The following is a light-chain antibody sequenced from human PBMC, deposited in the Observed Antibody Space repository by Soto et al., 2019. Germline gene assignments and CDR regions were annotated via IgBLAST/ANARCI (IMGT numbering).Light chain of an antibody. CDR3: QQTYTSYS. J-gene: IGKJ2*03. V-gene: IGKV1-39*01. CDR1: QSITNS. Sequence: DIHMTQSPSSLSSSVGDTVTITCRASQSITNSLNWYQQKPGKAPKLVIYAASNLPSGVPLRFSGSGSGTDFTLTISSLHPEDFATYYCQQTYTSYSFGQGTNLQIK. CDR2: AAS.